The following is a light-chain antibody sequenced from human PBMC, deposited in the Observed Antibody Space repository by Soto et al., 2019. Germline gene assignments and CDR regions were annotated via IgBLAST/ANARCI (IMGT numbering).Light chain of an antibody. Sequence: EIVMTQSPDTLFVSLGEGATLSCRASQSVSSHLAWYQHNPGQAPRLLIYGASTSASGIPPRFSGSGSETDFTPTISSLQSEDSAVYYCQKYHNWPPITFGQGTRLEIK. CDR2: GAS. V-gene: IGKV3-15*01. CDR3: QKYHNWPPIT. J-gene: IGKJ5*01. CDR1: QSVSSH.